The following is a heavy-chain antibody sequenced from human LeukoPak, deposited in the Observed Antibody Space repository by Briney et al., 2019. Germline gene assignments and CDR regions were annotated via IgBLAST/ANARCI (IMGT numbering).Heavy chain of an antibody. J-gene: IGHJ4*02. CDR3: AKEGSDGDYFDY. CDR2: ISYDGSNK. V-gene: IGHV3-30*17. D-gene: IGHD3-10*01. Sequence: PGGPLRLLCVASGLPYNSHHMHWPRDARGKALEWVAVISYDGSNKYYAHSVKGRFTISRDNSKNTLYLQMNSVRAEDTAVYYCAKEGSDGDYFDYWGQGTQVTVSS. CDR1: GLPYNSHH.